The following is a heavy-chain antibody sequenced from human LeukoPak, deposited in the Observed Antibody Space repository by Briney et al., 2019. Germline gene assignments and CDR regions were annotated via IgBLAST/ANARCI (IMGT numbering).Heavy chain of an antibody. CDR2: IYHSGST. V-gene: IGHV4-30-2*01. J-gene: IGHJ4*02. Sequence: SETLSLTCTVSGGSISSGGYYWSWIRQPPGKGLEWIGYIYHSGSTYYNPSLKSRVTISVDRSKNQFSLKLSSVTAADTAVYYCARDPSNSRGYQIYFDFWGQGTLVTVS. D-gene: IGHD3-22*01. CDR3: ARDPSNSRGYQIYFDF. CDR1: GGSISSGGYY.